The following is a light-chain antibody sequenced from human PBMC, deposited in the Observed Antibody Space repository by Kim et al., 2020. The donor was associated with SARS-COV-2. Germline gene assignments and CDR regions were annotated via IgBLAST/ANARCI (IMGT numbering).Light chain of an antibody. V-gene: IGLV10-54*04. J-gene: IGLJ3*02. CDR3: SAWDTSLNAWV. CDR1: G. Sequence: GVIWLQRHQCPPPKLLSNIHNYRPSGISERFSASRSGDTASLTITRLQPADEADYYCSAWDTSLNAWVFGGGTQLTVL. CDR2: IHN.